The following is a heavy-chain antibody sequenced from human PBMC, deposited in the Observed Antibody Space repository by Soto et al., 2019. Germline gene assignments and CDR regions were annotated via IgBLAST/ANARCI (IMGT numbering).Heavy chain of an antibody. Sequence: SETLSLTCTVSGGSISSGGYYWSWIRQHPGKGLEWIGYIYHSGATDYNPSLKSRLTISVDTSKNQFSLELSSVTAADTAVYYCARITAAAVVDYWGLGTLVTVSS. CDR2: IYHSGAT. CDR1: GGSISSGGYY. CDR3: ARITAAAVVDY. J-gene: IGHJ4*02. D-gene: IGHD6-13*01. V-gene: IGHV4-31*03.